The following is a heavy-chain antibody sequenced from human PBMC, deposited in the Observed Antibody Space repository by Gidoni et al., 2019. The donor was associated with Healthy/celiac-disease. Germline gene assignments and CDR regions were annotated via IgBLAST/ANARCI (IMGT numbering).Heavy chain of an antibody. CDR2: IIPILGIA. J-gene: IGHJ6*02. Sequence: QVQLVQSGAEVKKPGSSVKFSCTASGATFSSYAISWVRQAPGQGLEWMGRIIPILGIANYAQKFQGRVTITADKSTSTAYMELSSLRSEDTAVYYCARELGSSGYYYYYGMDVWGQGTTVTVSS. CDR1: GATFSSYA. CDR3: ARELGSSGYYYYYGMDV. V-gene: IGHV1-69*04. D-gene: IGHD3-22*01.